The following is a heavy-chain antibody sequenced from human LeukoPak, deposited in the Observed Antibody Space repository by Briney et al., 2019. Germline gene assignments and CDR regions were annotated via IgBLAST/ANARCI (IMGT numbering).Heavy chain of an antibody. CDR1: GFTFSTYS. D-gene: IGHD2-8*02. CDR3: ARLKIYCTGGVCLSPIDY. Sequence: PGGSLRLSCAASGFTFSTYSMNWVRQAPGKGLEWVSSISSSTSSKYYADSVKGRFTISRDNAKNSLYLQMNSLRAEDTAVYSCARLKIYCTGGVCLSPIDYWGQGTLITVSS. CDR2: ISSSTSSK. J-gene: IGHJ4*02. V-gene: IGHV3-21*01.